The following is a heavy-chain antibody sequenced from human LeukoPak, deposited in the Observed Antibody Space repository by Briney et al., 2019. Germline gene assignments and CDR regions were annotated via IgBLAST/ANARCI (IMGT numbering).Heavy chain of an antibody. Sequence: PSETLSLTCAVSGGSISSSHHYWGRIRQPPGKGLEWIGEINHSGSTNYNPSLKSRVTISVDTSKNQFSLKLSSVTAADTAVYYCARRPLGYCSSTSCPTPYYFDYWGQGTLVTVSS. CDR2: INHSGST. J-gene: IGHJ4*02. D-gene: IGHD2-2*01. CDR1: GGSISSSHHY. V-gene: IGHV4-39*07. CDR3: ARRPLGYCSSTSCPTPYYFDY.